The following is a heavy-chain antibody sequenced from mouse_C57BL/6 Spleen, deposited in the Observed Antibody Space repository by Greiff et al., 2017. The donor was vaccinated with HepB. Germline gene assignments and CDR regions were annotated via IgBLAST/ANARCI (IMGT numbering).Heavy chain of an antibody. CDR1: GYTFTSYW. V-gene: IGHV1-7*01. D-gene: IGHD1-1*01. J-gene: IGHJ2*01. CDR3: ARDLYGPLGY. CDR2: INPSSGYT. Sequence: VQLQQSGAELAKPGASVKLSCKASGYTFTSYWMHWVKQRPGQGLEWIGYINPSSGYTKYNQKFKDKATFTADKSSSTAYMQLSSLTYEDSAVYYCARDLYGPLGYWGQGTTLTVSS.